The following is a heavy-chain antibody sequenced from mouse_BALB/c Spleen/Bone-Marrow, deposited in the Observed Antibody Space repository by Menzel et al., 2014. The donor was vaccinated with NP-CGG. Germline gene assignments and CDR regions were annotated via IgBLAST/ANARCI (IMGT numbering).Heavy chain of an antibody. J-gene: IGHJ2*01. Sequence: VQLQQSGTELVRPGTSVKISCKASGYAFTNYWLGWVKQRPGHGLEWIGDIYPGSGNTYYNEKFKGKVTLTADKSSSTAYMQLSGLTSEDPAVYFCTRRRSLDYWGQGTTLTVSS. CDR2: IYPGSGNT. CDR1: GYAFTNYW. CDR3: TRRRSLDY. V-gene: IGHV1-63*01.